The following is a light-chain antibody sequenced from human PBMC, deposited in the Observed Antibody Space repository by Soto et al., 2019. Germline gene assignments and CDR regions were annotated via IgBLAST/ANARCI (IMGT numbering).Light chain of an antibody. V-gene: IGKV3-20*01. Sequence: EIVLTQSPGTLSLSPGERATLSCRASQSVSSSFLAWYQQKPGQAPRHLIYGASSRATGIPDRFSGSGSGTDFTLTISRLEPEDFAVYYCQQYGSSPQTFGQRTKVEIK. CDR3: QQYGSSPQT. J-gene: IGKJ1*01. CDR1: QSVSSSF. CDR2: GAS.